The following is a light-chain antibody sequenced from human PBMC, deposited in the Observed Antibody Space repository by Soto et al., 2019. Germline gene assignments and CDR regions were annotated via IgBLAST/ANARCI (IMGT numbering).Light chain of an antibody. CDR2: DAS. CDR1: QGVDTY. CDR3: QQYGSSPSWT. V-gene: IGKV3-20*01. Sequence: VLTQSPATLSLSPGERATLSCRASQGVDTYLAWYQQKPGQAPRLLVYDASSRATGIPDRFSGSGSGTDFTLTISRLEPEDFAVYYCQQYGSSPSWTFGQGTKVDIK. J-gene: IGKJ1*01.